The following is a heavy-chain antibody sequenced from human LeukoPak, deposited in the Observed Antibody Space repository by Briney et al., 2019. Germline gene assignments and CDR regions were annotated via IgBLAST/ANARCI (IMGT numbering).Heavy chain of an antibody. J-gene: IGHJ5*02. CDR3: ARDRRFDP. V-gene: IGHV3-11*04. CDR2: ISGSGSTT. CDR1: GFTFSDYY. Sequence: GGSLRLSCAASGFTFSDYYVGWIRQAPGKGLEWVSYISGSGSTTYYADSVKGRFTISRDNAKNSLYLQMNSLRAEDTAVYYCARDRRFDPWGQGTLVTVSS.